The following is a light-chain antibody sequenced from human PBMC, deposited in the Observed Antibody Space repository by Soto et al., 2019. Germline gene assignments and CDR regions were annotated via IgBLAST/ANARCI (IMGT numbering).Light chain of an antibody. CDR2: DAS. CDR3: QQYGSSPLT. Sequence: EIVLTQSPATLSLSPGERATLSCGASQSVSNSYVAWYQQKPGLAPRPLIYDASNRATGIPDRFSGSGSGTDFTLTISRLEPEDFAVYYCQQYGSSPLTFGGGTKV. J-gene: IGKJ4*01. V-gene: IGKV3D-20*01. CDR1: QSVSNSY.